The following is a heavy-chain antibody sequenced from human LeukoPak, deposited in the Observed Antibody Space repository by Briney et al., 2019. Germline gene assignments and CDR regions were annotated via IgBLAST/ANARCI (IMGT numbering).Heavy chain of an antibody. CDR3: AKDACSGGSCYYFDY. Sequence: GGSLRLSCAASGFTFDDYAMHWVRQAPGEGLEWVSGISWNSGSIGYADSVKGRFTISRDNAKNSLYLQMNSLRAEDTAVYYCAKDACSGGSCYYFDYWGQGTLVTVSS. J-gene: IGHJ4*02. CDR2: ISWNSGSI. D-gene: IGHD2-15*01. CDR1: GFTFDDYA. V-gene: IGHV3-9*01.